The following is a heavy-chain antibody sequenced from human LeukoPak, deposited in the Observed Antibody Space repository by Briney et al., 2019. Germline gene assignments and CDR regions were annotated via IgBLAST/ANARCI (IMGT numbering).Heavy chain of an antibody. J-gene: IGHJ4*02. CDR1: GYTFTSYG. V-gene: IGHV1-18*01. CDR2: ISAYNGNT. D-gene: IGHD3-16*02. CDR3: ARLQSGVWGSYRYVDY. Sequence: ASVKVSCKASGYTFTSYGISWVRQAPGQGLEWMGWISAYNGNTNYARKLQGRVTMTTDTSTSTAYMELRSLRSDDTAVYYCARLQSGVWGSYRYVDYWGQGTLVTVSS.